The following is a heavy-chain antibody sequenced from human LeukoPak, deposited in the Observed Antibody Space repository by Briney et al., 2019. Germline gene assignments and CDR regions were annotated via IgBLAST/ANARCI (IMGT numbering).Heavy chain of an antibody. J-gene: IGHJ4*02. CDR2: IYYSGST. CDR3: ESAYSSGWYYFDY. Sequence: SETLSLTCTVSGGSISSSSYCWGWIRQPPGKGLEWIGSIYYSGSTYYNPSLKSRVTISVDTSKNQFSLKLSSVTAADTAVYYCESAYSSGWYYFDYWGQGTLVTVSS. V-gene: IGHV4-39*01. CDR1: GGSISSSSYC. D-gene: IGHD6-19*01.